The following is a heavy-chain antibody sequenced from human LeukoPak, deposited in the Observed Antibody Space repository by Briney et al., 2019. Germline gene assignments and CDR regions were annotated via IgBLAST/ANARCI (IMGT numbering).Heavy chain of an antibody. CDR1: GGSISSGGYY. Sequence: SQTLSLTCAVSGGSISSGGYYWSWIRQSPGKGLEWIGYIYPGGTTSYNPSLTSRVTISLDRSRSQFSLKLSSVTAADTAVYYCARQVGSSRIDYWGQGTLVTVSS. CDR2: IYPGGTT. V-gene: IGHV4-61*09. D-gene: IGHD1-26*01. J-gene: IGHJ4*02. CDR3: ARQVGSSRIDY.